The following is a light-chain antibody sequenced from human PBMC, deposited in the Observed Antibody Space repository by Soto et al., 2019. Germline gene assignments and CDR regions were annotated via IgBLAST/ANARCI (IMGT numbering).Light chain of an antibody. Sequence: EIVLTQSPATLSLSPGERATLSCGASQSVGRDYLAWYQLKPGLAPRLLIHAASIRATGIPDRFSGSGSGTDFTLIISRLEPEDFAAYFCQQYASSPLTFGGGTEVEIK. J-gene: IGKJ4*01. CDR2: AAS. V-gene: IGKV3D-20*01. CDR3: QQYASSPLT. CDR1: QSVGRDY.